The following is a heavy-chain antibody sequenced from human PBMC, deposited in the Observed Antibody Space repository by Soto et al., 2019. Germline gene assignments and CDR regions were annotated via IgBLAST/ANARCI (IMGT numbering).Heavy chain of an antibody. D-gene: IGHD3-16*02. Sequence: GASVKVSCKASGYTFTGYYMHWVRQAPGQGLEWMGWINPNSGGTNYAQKFQGRVTMTRDTSISTAYMELSRLRSDDTAGYYCARLNVWGRYRPYFDYWGRGTLVTVSS. CDR1: GYTFTGYY. CDR3: ARLNVWGRYRPYFDY. J-gene: IGHJ4*02. CDR2: INPNSGGT. V-gene: IGHV1-2*02.